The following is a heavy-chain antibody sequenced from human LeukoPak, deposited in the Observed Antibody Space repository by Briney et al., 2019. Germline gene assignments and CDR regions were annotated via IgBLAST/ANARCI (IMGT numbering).Heavy chain of an antibody. CDR1: GGSISSSSYY. V-gene: IGHV4-39*07. CDR3: ARQAFRRQLVLWSGYYFDY. CDR2: IYYSGST. J-gene: IGHJ4*02. Sequence: SETLSLTCTVSGGSISSSSYYWGWIRQPPGKGLEWIGSIYYSGSTYYNPSLKSRVTISVDTSKNQFSLKLSSVTAADTAVYYCARQAFRRQLVLWSGYYFDYWGQGTLVTVSS. D-gene: IGHD3-3*01.